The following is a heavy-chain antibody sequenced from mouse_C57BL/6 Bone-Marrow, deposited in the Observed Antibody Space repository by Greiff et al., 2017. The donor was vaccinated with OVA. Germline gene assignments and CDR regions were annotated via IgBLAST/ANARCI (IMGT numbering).Heavy chain of an antibody. CDR1: GYSFTDYN. Sequence: EVQLQESGPELVKPGASVKISCKASGYSFTDYNMNWVKQSNGKSLEWIGVINPNYGTTSYNQKFKGKATLTVDQSSSTAYMQLNSLTSEDSAVYYCARSNYYGDYYAMDYWGQGTSVTVSS. CDR3: ARSNYYGDYYAMDY. CDR2: INPNYGTT. D-gene: IGHD1-1*01. J-gene: IGHJ4*01. V-gene: IGHV1-39*01.